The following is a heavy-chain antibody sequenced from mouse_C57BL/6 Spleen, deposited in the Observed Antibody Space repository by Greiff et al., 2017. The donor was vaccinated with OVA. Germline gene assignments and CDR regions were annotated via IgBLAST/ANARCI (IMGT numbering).Heavy chain of an antibody. Sequence: EVKVIESGGDLVKPGGSLKLSCAASGFTFSSYGMSWVRQTPDKRLEWVATISSGGSYTYYPDSVKGRFTISRDNAKNTLYLQMSSLKSEDTAMYYCARRRVFYAMDYWGQGTSVTVSS. CDR1: GFTFSSYG. CDR3: ARRRVFYAMDY. J-gene: IGHJ4*01. CDR2: ISSGGSYT. V-gene: IGHV5-6*02.